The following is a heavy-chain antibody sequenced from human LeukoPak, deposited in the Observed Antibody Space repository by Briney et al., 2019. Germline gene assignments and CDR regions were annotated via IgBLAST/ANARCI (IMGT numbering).Heavy chain of an antibody. CDR3: ARDRGGAYDFWSGYYTGYFDY. D-gene: IGHD3-3*01. V-gene: IGHV3-7*01. J-gene: IGHJ4*02. Sequence: GGSLRLSCVASGFTFSSRDWMTWVRQAPGQGLEWVANIKQDGSEKNYVDSVKGRFTISRDNAKNSVDLQMNSLRVEDTAVYYCARDRGGAYDFWSGYYTGYFDYWGQGTLVPVSS. CDR2: IKQDGSEK. CDR1: GFTFSSRDW.